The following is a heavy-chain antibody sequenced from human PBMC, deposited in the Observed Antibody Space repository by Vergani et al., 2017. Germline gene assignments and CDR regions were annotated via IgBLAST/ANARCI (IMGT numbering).Heavy chain of an antibody. D-gene: IGHD5-24*01. CDR3: ARGKVMATTDAFDI. CDR1: GGSFSGYY. J-gene: IGHJ3*02. CDR2: INHSGST. V-gene: IGHV4-34*01. Sequence: QVQLQQWGAGLLKPSETLSLTCAVYGGSFSGYYWSWIRQPPGKGLEWIGEINHSGSTNYNPSLKSRVTISVDTSKKQFSLKLSSVTAADTAVYYCARGKVMATTDAFDIWGQGTMVTVSS.